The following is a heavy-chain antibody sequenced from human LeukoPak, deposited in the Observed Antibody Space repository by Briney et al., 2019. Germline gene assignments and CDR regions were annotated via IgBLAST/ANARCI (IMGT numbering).Heavy chain of an antibody. CDR3: ARMIRVQGRYSSSWYSDY. CDR1: GGSISSYY. D-gene: IGHD6-13*01. Sequence: KPSETLSLTCTVSGGSISSYYWSWIRQPPGKGLEWIGYIYYSGSTNYNPSLESRVTISVDTSKNQFSLKLSSVTAADTAVYYCARMIRVQGRYSSSWYSDYWGQGTLVTVSS. V-gene: IGHV4-59*01. J-gene: IGHJ4*02. CDR2: IYYSGST.